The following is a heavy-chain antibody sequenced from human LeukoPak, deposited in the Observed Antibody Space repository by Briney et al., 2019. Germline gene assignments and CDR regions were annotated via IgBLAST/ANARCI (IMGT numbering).Heavy chain of an antibody. J-gene: IGHJ4*02. CDR2: ISYSGST. V-gene: IGHV4-39*01. CDR3: ARHSYEGSDY. Sequence: SETLSLTCIVSGGSISSSSYYWGWIRQPPGQGLEWIGIISYSGSTYYNPSLKSRVTISADMSKNQFSLKLSSVTAADTAVYYCARHSYEGSDYWGQGTLVTVSS. CDR1: GGSISSSSYY. D-gene: IGHD5-12*01.